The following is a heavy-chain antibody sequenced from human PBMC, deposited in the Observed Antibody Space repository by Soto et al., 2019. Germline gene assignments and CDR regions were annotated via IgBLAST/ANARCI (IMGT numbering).Heavy chain of an antibody. CDR2: IYYSGST. CDR3: AKNPSYDFWSWYSYYFDY. V-gene: IGHV4-59*01. Sequence: SETLSLTCTVSGGSISSYYWSWIRQPPGKGLEWIGYIYYSGSTNYNPSLKSRVTISVDTSKNQFSLKLSSVTASDTAVYYCAKNPSYDFWSWYSYYFDYWGQGTLVTVSS. J-gene: IGHJ4*02. D-gene: IGHD3-3*01. CDR1: GGSISSYY.